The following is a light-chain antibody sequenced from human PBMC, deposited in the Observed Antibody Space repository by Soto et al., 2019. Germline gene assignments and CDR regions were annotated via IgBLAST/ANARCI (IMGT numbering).Light chain of an antibody. Sequence: EIVMTQSPATLSVSPGERATLSCRASQSVSSNLAWYQQKPGQAPSLLIYGASARATGIPARFSGSGSGTEFTLTISSLQSEDFATYYCQQSFSSPPHTFGQGTKLEIK. CDR1: QSVSSN. CDR2: GAS. J-gene: IGKJ2*01. V-gene: IGKV3-15*01. CDR3: QQSFSSPPHT.